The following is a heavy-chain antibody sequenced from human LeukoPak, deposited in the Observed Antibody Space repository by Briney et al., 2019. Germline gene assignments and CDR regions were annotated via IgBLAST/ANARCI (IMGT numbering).Heavy chain of an antibody. D-gene: IGHD3-10*01. Sequence: LTCTVSGDSISXXXXXCVXXXXXXXKXXEXXGYXSYSGSTNYNPSLKSRVTISVDTSRNQFSLKLSSVTAADTAVYYCARGRLGGSGXXXNVLDYWGQGTLVXVSS. CDR1: GDSISXXXXX. J-gene: IGHJ4*02. CDR3: ARGRLGGSGXXXNVLDY. V-gene: IGHV4-61*01. CDR2: XSYSGST.